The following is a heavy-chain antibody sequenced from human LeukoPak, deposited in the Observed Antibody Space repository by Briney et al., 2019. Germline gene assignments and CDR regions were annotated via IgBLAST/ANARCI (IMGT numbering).Heavy chain of an antibody. J-gene: IGHJ4*02. CDR1: GFTFSSYW. CDR3: ARENYYDSSGYTPDFDY. CDR2: IKQDGSEK. D-gene: IGHD3-22*01. Sequence: GGSLRLSCAASGFTFSSYWMSWVRQAPGKGLEWVANIKQDGSEKYYVDSVKGRFTISRDNAKNSLYLQMNSLRAEDTAVYYCARENYYDSSGYTPDFDYWGQGTLVTVSS. V-gene: IGHV3-7*01.